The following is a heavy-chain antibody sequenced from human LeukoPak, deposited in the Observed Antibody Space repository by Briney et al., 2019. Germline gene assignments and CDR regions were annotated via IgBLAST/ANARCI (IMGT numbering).Heavy chain of an antibody. J-gene: IGHJ5*02. D-gene: IGHD5-18*01. Sequence: GGSLRLSCAASGFTFSSYSMNWVRQAPGKGLEWVSSISSSSSYIYYADSVKGRFTISRDNAKNSLYLQMNSLRAEDTAVYYCARGYSYGGPENWFDPWGQGTLVTVSS. V-gene: IGHV3-21*01. CDR2: ISSSSSYI. CDR1: GFTFSSYS. CDR3: ARGYSYGGPENWFDP.